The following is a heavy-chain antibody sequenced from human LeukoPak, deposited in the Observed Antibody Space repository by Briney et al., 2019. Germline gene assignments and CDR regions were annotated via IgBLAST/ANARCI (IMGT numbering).Heavy chain of an antibody. J-gene: IGHJ6*03. Sequence: SETLSLTCTVSGGSISSYYWSWIRQPPGKGLEWIGYIYYSGSTNYNPSLKSRVTISVDTSKNQFSLKLSSVTAADTAVYYCARYRRGIGESYYYYMDVWGKGATVTVSS. V-gene: IGHV4-59*01. CDR2: IYYSGST. CDR1: GGSISSYY. CDR3: ARYRRGIGESYYYYMDV. D-gene: IGHD1-26*01.